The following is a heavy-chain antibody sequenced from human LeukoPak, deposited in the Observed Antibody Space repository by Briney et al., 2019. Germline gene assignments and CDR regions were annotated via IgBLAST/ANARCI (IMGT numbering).Heavy chain of an antibody. CDR3: ARDLGKDYYGSGSFDY. Sequence: ASVKVSCKASGGTSSSYAISWVRQAPGQGLEWMGGIIPIFGTANYAQKFQGRVTITADESTSTAYMELSSLRSEDTAVYYCARDLGKDYYGSGSFDYWGQGTLVTVSS. CDR1: GGTSSSYA. J-gene: IGHJ4*02. D-gene: IGHD3-10*01. V-gene: IGHV1-69*13. CDR2: IIPIFGTA.